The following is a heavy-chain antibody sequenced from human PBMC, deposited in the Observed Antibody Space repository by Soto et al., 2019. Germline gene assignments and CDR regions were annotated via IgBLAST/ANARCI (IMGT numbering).Heavy chain of an antibody. Sequence: QVQLVQSGAEVKKPGSSVKVSCKASGGTFSSYAMSWVRQAPGQGLEWMGGIIPIFGTANYAQKFQGRVTITADESTSTAYMELSSLRSEDTAMYYCALLSRDGSPFDYWGQGTLVTVSS. J-gene: IGHJ4*02. CDR1: GGTFSSYA. D-gene: IGHD2-8*01. CDR2: IIPIFGTA. CDR3: ALLSRDGSPFDY. V-gene: IGHV1-69*12.